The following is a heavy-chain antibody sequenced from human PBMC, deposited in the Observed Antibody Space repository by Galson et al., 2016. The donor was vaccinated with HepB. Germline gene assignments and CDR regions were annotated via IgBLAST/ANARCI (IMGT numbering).Heavy chain of an antibody. J-gene: IGHJ5*02. CDR2: IYYSGST. Sequence: SETLSLTCPVSGGSVSSSSFYWGWIRQPPGKGLEWIGSIYYSGSTYYNPSLKSRVTISVDTSKNQFSLKLSSVTAADTAVYYCARQGGTMVHPYKWFDPWGQGTLVTVSS. D-gene: IGHD3-10*01. V-gene: IGHV4-39*01. CDR1: GGSVSSSSFY. CDR3: ARQGGTMVHPYKWFDP.